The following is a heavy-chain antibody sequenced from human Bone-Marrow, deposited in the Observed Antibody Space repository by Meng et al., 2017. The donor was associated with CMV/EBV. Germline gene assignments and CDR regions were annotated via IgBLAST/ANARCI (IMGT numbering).Heavy chain of an antibody. CDR1: GFTFTSSA. J-gene: IGHJ4*02. V-gene: IGHV1-58*01. CDR3: ASNWNYPSYFDY. D-gene: IGHD1-7*01. CDR2: IVVGSGNT. Sequence: SVKVSCKASGFTFTSSAVQWVRQARGQRLEWIGWIVVGSGNTNYAQKFQERVTITRNMSTSTAYMELSSLRSEDTAVYYCASNWNYPSYFDYWGQGTLVTVSS.